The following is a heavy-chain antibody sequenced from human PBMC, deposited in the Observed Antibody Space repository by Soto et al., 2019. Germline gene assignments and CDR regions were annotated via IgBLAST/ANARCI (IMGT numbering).Heavy chain of an antibody. CDR1: GYTFTSYG. D-gene: IGHD3-22*01. V-gene: IGHV1-18*01. J-gene: IGHJ3*02. Sequence: QVQLVQSGAEVKKPGASVKVSCKASGYTFTSYGISWVRQAPGQGLEWMGWISAYNGNTNYAQKLQGRVTMTTDTSTSTAYMELRSLRSDDTAVHYCVYYYDSSGWRRDAFDIWGQGTMVTFSS. CDR2: ISAYNGNT. CDR3: VYYYDSSGWRRDAFDI.